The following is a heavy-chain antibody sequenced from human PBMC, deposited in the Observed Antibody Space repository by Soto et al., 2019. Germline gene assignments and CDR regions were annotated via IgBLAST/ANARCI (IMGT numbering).Heavy chain of an antibody. Sequence: GGSLRLSRVGSGFRFNDSVMAWGHQAPGEGLEWLSVVSGDGRTRYAFSVTGRLTISRDTSKNILSLQMISLRAENASAEYCGKWHTSSFDSLPFTELNFCGRGTQVAVSS. V-gene: IGHV3-23*01. CDR1: GFRFNDSV. D-gene: IGHD3-22*01. CDR2: VSGDGRT. CDR3: GKWHTSSFDSLPFTELNF. J-gene: IGHJ4*02.